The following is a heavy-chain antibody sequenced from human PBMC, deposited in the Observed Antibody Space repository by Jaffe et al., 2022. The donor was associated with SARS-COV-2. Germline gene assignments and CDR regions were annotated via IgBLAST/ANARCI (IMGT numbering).Heavy chain of an antibody. CDR1: GFTFSGSA. CDR2: INESGGTT. V-gene: IGHV3-23*04. Sequence: EVHLVESGGGLVQPGGSVRLSCAASGFTFSGSAMSWVRQAPGKGLEWVSGINESGGTTYYADSVKGRFTISRDNSKNTMYLQMSSLRADDTALYYCAIPRGGWFVFGWFDPWGQGTLVSVSS. CDR3: AIPRGGWFVFGWFDP. J-gene: IGHJ5*02. D-gene: IGHD3-10*01.